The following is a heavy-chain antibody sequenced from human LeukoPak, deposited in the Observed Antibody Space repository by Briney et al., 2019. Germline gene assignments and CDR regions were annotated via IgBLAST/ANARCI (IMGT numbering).Heavy chain of an antibody. CDR3: ANLYDWNYADY. D-gene: IGHD1-7*01. CDR2: ISGSGGST. V-gene: IGHV3-23*01. J-gene: IGHJ4*02. Sequence: GGSRRLSCAASGFTFSSYAMSWFRQAPGKGLEWVSAISGSGGSTYYADSVKGRFTISRDNSKNTLYLQMNSLRAEDTAVYYCANLYDWNYADYWGQGTLVTVSS. CDR1: GFTFSSYA.